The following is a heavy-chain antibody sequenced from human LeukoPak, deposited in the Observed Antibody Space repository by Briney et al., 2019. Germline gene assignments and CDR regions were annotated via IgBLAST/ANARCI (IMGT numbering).Heavy chain of an antibody. J-gene: IGHJ4*02. CDR3: ARRKEELRDGGYVGGALGY. Sequence: PGGSLRLSCAASGFTFSTYAMHWVRQAPGKGLEWVAVISYDGSNKYYADSVKGRFTISRDNSKNTLYLQMNSLRAEDTAVYYCARRKEELRDGGYVGGALGYWGQGTLVTVSS. D-gene: IGHD5-12*01. CDR2: ISYDGSNK. CDR1: GFTFSTYA. V-gene: IGHV3-30-3*01.